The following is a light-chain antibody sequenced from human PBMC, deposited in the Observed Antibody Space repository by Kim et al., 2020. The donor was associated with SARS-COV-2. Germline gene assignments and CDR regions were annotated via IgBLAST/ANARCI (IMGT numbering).Light chain of an antibody. J-gene: IGLJ3*02. CDR2: EVN. Sequence: QSALTQPPSASGSPGQSVSISCTGTSSDLGGYNYVSWYQQHPGKAPKLMVYEVNKRPSGVPDRFSGSKSGNTASLTVSGLQAEDEADYYCSSYAGSNNLMFGGGTQLTVL. CDR3: SSYAGSNNLM. V-gene: IGLV2-8*01. CDR1: SSDLGGYNY.